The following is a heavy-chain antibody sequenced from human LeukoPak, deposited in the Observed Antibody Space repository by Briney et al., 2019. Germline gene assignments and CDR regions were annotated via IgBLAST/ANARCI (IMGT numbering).Heavy chain of an antibody. CDR3: AKSDDYYDSPGAFDI. Sequence: GGSLRLSCAVSGFTFSSYGMHWVRQAPGKGLEWVAFIRYDGSNKYYADSVKGRFTISRDNSKNTLYLQMNSLRAEDTAVYYCAKSDDYYDSPGAFDIWGQGTMVTVSS. V-gene: IGHV3-30*02. CDR1: GFTFSSYG. J-gene: IGHJ3*02. CDR2: IRYDGSNK. D-gene: IGHD3-22*01.